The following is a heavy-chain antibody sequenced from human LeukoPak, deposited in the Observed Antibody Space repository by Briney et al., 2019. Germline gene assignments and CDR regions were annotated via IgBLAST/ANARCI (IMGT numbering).Heavy chain of an antibody. V-gene: IGHV4-59*01. Sequence: SETLSHTCTVSGGSISSYYWSWIRQPPGKGLEWIGYIYYSGSTSYNPSLKSRVTISVDTSKNQFSLKLRSVTAADTAVYFCARVYYYDSSGYLFFQYWGQGTLVTVSS. D-gene: IGHD3-22*01. CDR3: ARVYYYDSSGYLFFQY. CDR1: GGSISSYY. CDR2: IYYSGST. J-gene: IGHJ1*01.